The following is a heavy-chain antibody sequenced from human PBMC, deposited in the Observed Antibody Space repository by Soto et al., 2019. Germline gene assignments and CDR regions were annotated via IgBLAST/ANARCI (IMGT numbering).Heavy chain of an antibody. J-gene: IGHJ5*02. CDR3: AREIVTAGGNNYFDP. CDR2: VYHTGDA. CDR1: GGTVASSHG. V-gene: IGHV4-4*02. Sequence: SETLSLTCGVSGGTVASSHGWSWVRQSPGGGLEWIGNVYHTGDANLNPSLQSRVTISVDKSNNQFSLRLNSLTAADTAVYFCAREIVTAGGNNYFDPWGPGTLVTVSS. D-gene: IGHD2-21*02.